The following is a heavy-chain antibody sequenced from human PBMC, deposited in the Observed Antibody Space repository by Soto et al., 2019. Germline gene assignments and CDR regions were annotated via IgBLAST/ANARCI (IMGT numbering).Heavy chain of an antibody. D-gene: IGHD6-6*01. CDR3: ASIAARLVGNYDYGMDV. V-gene: IGHV3-30-3*01. CDR2: ISYDGSNK. Sequence: QVQLVESGGGVVQPGRSLRLSCAASGFTFSSYAMHWVRQAPGKGLEWVAVISYDGSNKYYADSVKGRFTISRDNSKNTLYLQMKRLRAEDTALYYCASIAARLVGNYDYGMDVWGQGTTVTVSS. J-gene: IGHJ6*02. CDR1: GFTFSSYA.